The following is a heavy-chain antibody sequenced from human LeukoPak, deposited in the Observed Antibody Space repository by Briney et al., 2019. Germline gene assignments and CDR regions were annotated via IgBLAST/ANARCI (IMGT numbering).Heavy chain of an antibody. CDR2: IYPGDSDT. J-gene: IGHJ3*02. D-gene: IGHD2-2*02. V-gene: IGHV5-51*01. CDR1: GYIFSNSW. Sequence: GESLQISCKGSGYIFSNSWIGWVRQMPGKGLEGMGIIYPGDSDTRYNPSFQGQVTISADKSISTAYLQWSSLKASDTAMYYCARLGIVVVPAAIPHAFDIWGQGTMVTVSS. CDR3: ARLGIVVVPAAIPHAFDI.